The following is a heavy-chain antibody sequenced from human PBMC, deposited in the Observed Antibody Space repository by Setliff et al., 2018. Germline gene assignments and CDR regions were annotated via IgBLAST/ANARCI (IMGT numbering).Heavy chain of an antibody. CDR1: GYSIRNGYY. CDR2: IYHGGTT. D-gene: IGHD3-10*01. V-gene: IGHV4-38-2*01. J-gene: IGHJ4*02. Sequence: KSSETLSLTCGVSGYSIRNGYYWAWIRQPPGKGLEWIGSIYHGGTTYYSPSLKTRVTMSVDPSKNQFSLHLSSVTAADTAIYYCARHSSWGTVTDRLHYNFFDFWGQGTLVTVSS. CDR3: ARHSSWGTVTDRLHYNFFDF.